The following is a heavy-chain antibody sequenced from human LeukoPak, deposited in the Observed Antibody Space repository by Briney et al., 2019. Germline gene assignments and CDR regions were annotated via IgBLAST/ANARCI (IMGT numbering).Heavy chain of an antibody. V-gene: IGHV4-34*01. CDR1: GGSISSYY. J-gene: IGHJ6*02. CDR3: ASPGMYSSGWYESSYYGMDV. D-gene: IGHD6-19*01. Sequence: SETLSLTCTVSGGSISSYYWSWIRQPPGKGLEWIGEINHSGSTNYNPSLKSRVTISVDTSKNQFSLKLSSVTAADTAVYYCASPGMYSSGWYESSYYGMDVWGQGTTVTVSS. CDR2: INHSGST.